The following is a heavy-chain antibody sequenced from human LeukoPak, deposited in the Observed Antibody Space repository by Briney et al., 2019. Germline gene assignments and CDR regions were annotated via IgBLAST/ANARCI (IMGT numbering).Heavy chain of an antibody. CDR2: ISDSGGST. Sequence: GGSLRLSCAASGFTFSNDDMSWGRQAPGKGLEWVSSISDSGGSTYYADSVKGRFTISRDNSKNTLYLQMTNLRAADTAVYYCAKDLSRAVAADWFDPWDQGSLVTVSS. CDR3: AKDLSRAVAADWFDP. D-gene: IGHD6-19*01. CDR1: GFTFSNDD. V-gene: IGHV3-23*01. J-gene: IGHJ5*02.